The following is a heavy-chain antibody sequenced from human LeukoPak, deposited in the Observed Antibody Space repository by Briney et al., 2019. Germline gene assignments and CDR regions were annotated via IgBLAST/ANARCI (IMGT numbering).Heavy chain of an antibody. CDR1: GASISSYY. D-gene: IGHD3-22*01. CDR2: IHYSEGT. V-gene: IGHV4-59*08. J-gene: IGHJ4*02. Sequence: SETLSLTCTVSGASISSYYWSWIRQPPGKEVEWIGYIHYSEGTRYNPSLKSRVTISVDTTKNQFSLKLSSVTAADTAVYYCARQYYYYSIDSWGQGTLVTVSS. CDR3: ARQYYYYSIDS.